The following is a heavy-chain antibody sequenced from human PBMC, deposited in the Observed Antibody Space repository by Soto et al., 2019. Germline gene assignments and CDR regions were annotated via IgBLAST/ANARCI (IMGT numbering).Heavy chain of an antibody. D-gene: IGHD3-10*01. V-gene: IGHV3-30*18. CDR3: AKDKGTMVRGVIRNRPVGWFDP. CDR1: GFTFSSYG. J-gene: IGHJ5*02. Sequence: GGSLRLSCAASGFTFSSYGMHWVRQAPGKGLEWVAVISYDGSNKYYADSVKGRFTIARDNSKNTLYLQMNSLRAEDTAVYYCAKDKGTMVRGVIRNRPVGWFDPWGQETLVTVSS. CDR2: ISYDGSNK.